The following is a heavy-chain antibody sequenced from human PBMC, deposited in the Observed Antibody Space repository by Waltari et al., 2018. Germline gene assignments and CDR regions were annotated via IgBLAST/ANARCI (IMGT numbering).Heavy chain of an antibody. CDR3: ARHGGRDSYWYFDL. D-gene: IGHD2-15*01. CDR2: IYPWYSDT. J-gene: IGHJ2*01. V-gene: IGHV5-51*01. Sequence: EVQLVQSGAEVKKPGESLKISCKGSGYSFASYWIAWVRQMPGKGLEWMGIIYPWYSDTRYSPSFQGQVTISADKSISTAYLQWSSLEAADTAVYYCARHGGRDSYWYFDLWGRGTPVTVSS. CDR1: GYSFASYW.